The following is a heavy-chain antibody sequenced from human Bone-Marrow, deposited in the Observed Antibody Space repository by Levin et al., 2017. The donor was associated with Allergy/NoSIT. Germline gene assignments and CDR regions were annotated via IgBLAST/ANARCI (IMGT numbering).Heavy chain of an antibody. D-gene: IGHD2-2*01. Sequence: PSASVKVSCKASGGTFSTHEIIWVRQAPGQGLEWMGWIMPIFGTSNYAQKFQGRVTITADDSTSTTYMELSSLRSDDTAVYFCASGPSEEDVKLPAASHYWGQGTLVTVS. V-gene: IGHV1-69*13. CDR3: ASGPSEEDVKLPAASHY. CDR1: GGTFSTHE. CDR2: IMPIFGTS. J-gene: IGHJ4*02.